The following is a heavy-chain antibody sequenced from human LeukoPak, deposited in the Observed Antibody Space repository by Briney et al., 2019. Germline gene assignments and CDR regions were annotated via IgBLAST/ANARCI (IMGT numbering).Heavy chain of an antibody. D-gene: IGHD6-13*01. V-gene: IGHV3-21*01. CDR1: GFTFSSYS. Sequence: GSLRLSCAASGFTFSSYSMNWVRQAPGKGLEWVSSISSSSSYIYYADSVKGRFTISRDNAKNSLYLQMNSLRAEDTAVYFCTRALVAATRNFDYWGQGTLVTVSS. CDR3: TRALVAATRNFDY. CDR2: ISSSSSYI. J-gene: IGHJ4*02.